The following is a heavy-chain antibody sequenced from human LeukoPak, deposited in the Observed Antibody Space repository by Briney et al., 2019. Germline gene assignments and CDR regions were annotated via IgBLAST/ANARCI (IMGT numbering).Heavy chain of an antibody. V-gene: IGHV4-59*01. J-gene: IGHJ6*02. CDR2: TFNSGST. D-gene: IGHD2/OR15-2a*01. CDR1: GASISKSY. CDR3: SRASPGAIYYYGMDV. Sequence: SETLSLTCTVSGASISKSYWNWIRQPPGKELEWIGCTFNSGSTRYNPSLGSRVTISEDPSRNQFPLRLTSVTAADTATYYCSRASPGAIYYYGMDVWGHGTTVTVSS.